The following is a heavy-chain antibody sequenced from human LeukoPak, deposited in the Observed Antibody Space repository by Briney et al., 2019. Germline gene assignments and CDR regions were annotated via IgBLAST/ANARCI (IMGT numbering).Heavy chain of an antibody. CDR2: AYYNSNWYY. Sequence: SQTLSLTCAISGDSVSTTSAGWNWIRQSPSRGLEWLGRAYYNSNWYYNYAVSVKGRITIHPDTPKNQFSLQLNSVTPEDTAVYYCARIRFYYHRGPDLDLYYFDYWGQGTLVTVSS. CDR3: ARIRFYYHRGPDLDLYYFDY. V-gene: IGHV6-1*01. D-gene: IGHD3-22*01. J-gene: IGHJ4*02. CDR1: GDSVSTTSAG.